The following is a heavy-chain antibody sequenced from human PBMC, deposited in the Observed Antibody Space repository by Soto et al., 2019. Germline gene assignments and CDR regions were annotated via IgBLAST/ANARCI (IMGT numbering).Heavy chain of an antibody. CDR2: ISYDGSNK. CDR3: AKDRRSGGSCYWFDP. Sequence: GGSLRLSCAASGFTFSSHGMHWVRQAPGKGLEWVAVISYDGSNKYYADSVKGRFTISRDNSKNTLYLQMNSLRAEDTAVYYYAKDRRSGGSCYWFDPWGQGTLVTVSS. CDR1: GFTFSSHG. J-gene: IGHJ5*02. D-gene: IGHD2-15*01. V-gene: IGHV3-30*18.